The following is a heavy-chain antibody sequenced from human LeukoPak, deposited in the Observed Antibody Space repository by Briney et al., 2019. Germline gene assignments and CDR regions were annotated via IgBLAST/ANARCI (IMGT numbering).Heavy chain of an antibody. CDR2: VYSSGNT. CDR3: VRDRELTY. V-gene: IGHV4-4*08. D-gene: IGHD3-10*01. J-gene: IGHJ4*02. Sequence: SETLSLTCTVSGGSISSYYWSWIRQPPGKGLEWIGYVYSSGNTNYSPSLKGRAIISADTSKNQFSLKLTSVTAADTAVYYCVRDRELTYWGQGTLVTVSS. CDR1: GGSISSYY.